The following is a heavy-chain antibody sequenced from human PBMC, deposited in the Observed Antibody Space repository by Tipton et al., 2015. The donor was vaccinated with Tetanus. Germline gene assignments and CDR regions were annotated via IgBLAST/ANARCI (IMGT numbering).Heavy chain of an antibody. CDR1: RGPISSYY. CDR3: ARGITDGYNRRFDY. V-gene: IGHV4-4*07. J-gene: IGHJ4*02. Sequence: GLVKPSETLSLTCTVSRGPISSYYWSWIRQPAGKGLEWIGHISNGNADYVPSLKSRLTLSVDLSKNQISLKLHSVTAADAGFYYCARGITDGYNRRFDYWGQGILVAVSS. D-gene: IGHD5-24*01. CDR2: ISNGNA.